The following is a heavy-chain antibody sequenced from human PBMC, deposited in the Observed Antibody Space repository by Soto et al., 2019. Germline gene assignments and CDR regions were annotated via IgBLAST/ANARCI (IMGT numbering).Heavy chain of an antibody. V-gene: IGHV3-23*01. D-gene: IGHD3-16*01. CDR3: AKPLPKLGYWYFDL. J-gene: IGHJ2*01. CDR1: GFTFSTYA. Sequence: EVQLLESGGGLVQPGESLRVSCAASGFTFSTYAMNWVRQAPGKGLEWVSAISGSGGSTYYANSVRGRFTISRDNXXNTLYLQMNSLRAEDTAVYYCAKPLPKLGYWYFDLWGRGTLVTVSS. CDR2: ISGSGGST.